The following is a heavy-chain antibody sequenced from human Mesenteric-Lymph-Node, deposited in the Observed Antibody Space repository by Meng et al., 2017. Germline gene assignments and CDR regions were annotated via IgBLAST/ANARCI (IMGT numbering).Heavy chain of an antibody. V-gene: IGHV3-11*04. D-gene: IGHD2/OR15-2a*01. CDR2: ISPTGGYL. CDR1: GSTFSDFY. Sequence: VQVVWSGGGLVSGGGSLRISCAASGSTFSDFYMTWIRQPPGQGLEWIASISPTGGYLYYADSVKGRFSISRDNAKSSLSLQMNSLRVEDTAVYYCARDHGFLNWFDPWGQGTLVTVSS. J-gene: IGHJ5*02. CDR3: ARDHGFLNWFDP.